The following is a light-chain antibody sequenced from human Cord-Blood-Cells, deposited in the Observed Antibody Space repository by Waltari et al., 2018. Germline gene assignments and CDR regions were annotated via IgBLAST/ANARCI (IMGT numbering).Light chain of an antibody. Sequence: QSALTQPASVSGSPGQSITISCTGTSSDVGGYNYVSWYQQHPGKAPKLMIYEVSKRPSGVANRCSGCKSGNTASLTISGLQAEDEADYYCSSYTSSSTLVFGGGTKLTVL. CDR3: SSYTSSSTLV. CDR2: EVS. CDR1: SSDVGGYNY. V-gene: IGLV2-14*01. J-gene: IGLJ2*01.